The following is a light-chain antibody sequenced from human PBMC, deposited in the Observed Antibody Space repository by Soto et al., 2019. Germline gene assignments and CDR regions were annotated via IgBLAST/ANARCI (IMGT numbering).Light chain of an antibody. CDR2: STS. CDR1: QSVSRSY. J-gene: IGKJ1*01. CDR3: QQHDSSPGT. Sequence: EIVLTQSPGALSLSPGERATLSGRASQSVSRSYLAWYQQKPGQAPRLLIYSTSSRTAGTPDRFTGSGTGTDFTLTITGLEPEDFAVYFCQQHDSSPGTFGHGTKVEIK. V-gene: IGKV3-20*01.